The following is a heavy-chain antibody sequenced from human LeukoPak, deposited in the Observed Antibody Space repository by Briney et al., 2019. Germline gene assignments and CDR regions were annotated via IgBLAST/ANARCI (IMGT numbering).Heavy chain of an antibody. J-gene: IGHJ6*03. Sequence: GGSLRLSCAASGFTFDDYAMHWVRRAPGKGLEWVSGISWNSGSIGYADSVKGRFTISRDNAKNSLYLQMNSLRAEDTALYYCAKGYFGKYMDVWGKGTTVTVSS. CDR1: GFTFDDYA. V-gene: IGHV3-9*01. D-gene: IGHD3-9*01. CDR3: AKGYFGKYMDV. CDR2: ISWNSGSI.